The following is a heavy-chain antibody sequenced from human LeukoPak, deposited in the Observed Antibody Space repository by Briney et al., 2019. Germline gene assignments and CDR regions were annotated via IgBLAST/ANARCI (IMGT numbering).Heavy chain of an antibody. V-gene: IGHV4-34*01. CDR3: ARRPYYGGNIDAFDI. J-gene: IGHJ3*02. CDR1: GGSFSGYY. Sequence: PSETLSLTCAVYGGSFSGYYWSWIRQPPGKGLEWIGEINHSGSTNYNPSLKSRVTISVDTSKNQFSLKLSSVTAADTAVYYCARRPYYGGNIDAFDIWGQGAMVTVSS. CDR2: INHSGST. D-gene: IGHD4-23*01.